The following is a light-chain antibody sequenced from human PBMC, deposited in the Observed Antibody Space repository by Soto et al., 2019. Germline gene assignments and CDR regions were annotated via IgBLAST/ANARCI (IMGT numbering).Light chain of an antibody. V-gene: IGLV2-23*03. CDR3: CSYTGSSTFV. J-gene: IGLJ2*01. CDR1: SSDVGSYNL. Sequence: QSALTQPASVSGSPGQSITISCTGTSSDVGSYNLVSWYQLHPGKAPKLMIYEGSKRPSGLSNRFSGSKSGNTASLTISGLQAEDEADYYCCSYTGSSTFVFGGGTKLTVL. CDR2: EGS.